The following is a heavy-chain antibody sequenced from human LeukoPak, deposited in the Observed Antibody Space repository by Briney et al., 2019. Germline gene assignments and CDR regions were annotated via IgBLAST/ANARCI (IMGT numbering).Heavy chain of an antibody. D-gene: IGHD6-6*01. CDR3: AKGSTGSSVYYYYGMDV. CDR2: ISGSGGST. V-gene: IGHV3-23*01. Sequence: GGSLRLSCAASGFTFSSYAMSWVRQAPGKGLEWVSAISGSGGSTYYADSVKGRFTISRDNSKNTLYLRMNSLRAEDTAVYYCAKGSTGSSVYYYYGMDVWGQGTTVTVSS. CDR1: GFTFSSYA. J-gene: IGHJ6*02.